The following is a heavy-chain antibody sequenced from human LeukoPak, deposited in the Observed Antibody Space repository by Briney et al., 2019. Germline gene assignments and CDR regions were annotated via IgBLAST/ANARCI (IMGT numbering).Heavy chain of an antibody. CDR3: AKDMALHYDILTGLDAFDI. V-gene: IGHV3-23*01. D-gene: IGHD3-9*01. J-gene: IGHJ3*02. Sequence: GGSLRLSCAASGFTFSYSAMSWVRQAPGKGLEWVSAISGSGGSTYYADSVQGRFTISRDNAKNSLYLQMNSLRAEDTALYYCAKDMALHYDILTGLDAFDIWGQGTMVTVSS. CDR1: GFTFSYSA. CDR2: ISGSGGST.